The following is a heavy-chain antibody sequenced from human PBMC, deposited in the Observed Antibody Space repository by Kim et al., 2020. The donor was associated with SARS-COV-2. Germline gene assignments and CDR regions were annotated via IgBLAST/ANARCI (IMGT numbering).Heavy chain of an antibody. Sequence: SETLSLTCTVSGGSISSYYWSWIRQPPGKGLEWIGYIYYSGSTNYNPSLKSRVTISVDTSKNQFSLKLSSVTAADTAVYYCARIGYSYGGFDYWGQGTLVTVSS. D-gene: IGHD5-18*01. CDR1: GGSISSYY. J-gene: IGHJ4*02. CDR2: IYYSGST. V-gene: IGHV4-59*01. CDR3: ARIGYSYGGFDY.